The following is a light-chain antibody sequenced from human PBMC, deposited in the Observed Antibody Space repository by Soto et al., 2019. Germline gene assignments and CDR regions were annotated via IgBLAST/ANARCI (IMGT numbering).Light chain of an antibody. Sequence: QSALTQPASVSGSPGQSITISCTGTSSDIGAYNYVSWYQQHPGKAPKLMIYDVSNRPSGLSNRFSDSKSGNTASLTISGLQAEDEADYYCSSYTSSATYVFGTGTKVTVL. CDR3: SSYTSSATYV. CDR1: SSDIGAYNY. CDR2: DVS. V-gene: IGLV2-14*01. J-gene: IGLJ1*01.